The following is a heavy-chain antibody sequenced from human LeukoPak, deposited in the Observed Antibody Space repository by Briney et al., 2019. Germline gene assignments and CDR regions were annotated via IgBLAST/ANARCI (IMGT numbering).Heavy chain of an antibody. V-gene: IGHV1-69*06. D-gene: IGHD6-6*01. CDR3: ARSGAARRSPRDWFDP. CDR2: IIPIFGTA. CDR1: GRTFSSYA. Sequence: SVKVSCKASGRTFSSYAITWVRQAPGQGLEWMGGIIPIFGTANYAQKFQGRVTITADKSTSTAYMELSNLRSEDTAVYYCARSGAARRSPRDWFDPWGQGTLVTVSS. J-gene: IGHJ5*02.